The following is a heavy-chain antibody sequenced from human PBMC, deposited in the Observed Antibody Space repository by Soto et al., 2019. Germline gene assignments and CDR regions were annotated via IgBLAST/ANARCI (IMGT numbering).Heavy chain of an antibody. CDR1: GGSFSGYY. CDR3: ARAGGKVVVAATTPFDY. CDR2: INHSGST. J-gene: IGHJ4*02. D-gene: IGHD2-15*01. Sequence: QVQLQQWGAGLLKPSETLSLTCAVYGGSFSGYYWSWIRQPPGKGLEWIGEINHSGSTNYNPSLKSRVTISVDTSKNQFSLKLSSVTAADTAVYYCARAGGKVVVAATTPFDYWGQGTLVTVSS. V-gene: IGHV4-34*01.